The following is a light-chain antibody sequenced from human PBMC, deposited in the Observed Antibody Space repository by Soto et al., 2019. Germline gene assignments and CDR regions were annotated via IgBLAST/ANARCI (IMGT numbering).Light chain of an antibody. J-gene: IGLJ1*01. Sequence: QSVLTQPPSLSGAPVQSVTISCTGSSSNIGASFDVHWYQHLPGAAPKLLIYDNTNRPSGVPGRFYGSKSGTSASLASTGLRAEDEADYYCHSFDTSLSGYVFGTGTKVTVL. CDR1: SSNIGASFD. CDR3: HSFDTSLSGYV. V-gene: IGLV1-40*01. CDR2: DNT.